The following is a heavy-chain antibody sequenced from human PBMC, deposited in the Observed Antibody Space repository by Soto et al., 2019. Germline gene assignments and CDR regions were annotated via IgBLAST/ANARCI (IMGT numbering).Heavy chain of an antibody. CDR2: IYSCGTT. D-gene: IGHD6-19*01. J-gene: IGHJ4*02. CDR3: VRVGAVAANGGYFDY. Sequence: SETLSLTCNVSGGSISGYYWSWIRQAAGKGLEWVGRIYSCGTTAYSPSLKSRLTMSVDTSKNHFSLKVTSVTAADTAVYYCVRVGAVAANGGYFDYWCQGVLVTVSS. CDR1: GGSISGYY. V-gene: IGHV4-4*07.